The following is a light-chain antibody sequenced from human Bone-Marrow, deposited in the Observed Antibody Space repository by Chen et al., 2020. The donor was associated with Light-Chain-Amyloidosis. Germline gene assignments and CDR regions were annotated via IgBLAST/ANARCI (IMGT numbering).Light chain of an antibody. CDR3: SSYSSSSSRV. J-gene: IGLJ3*02. V-gene: IGLV2-14*01. Sequence: QPALTQPASVSGSPAQSLTISFPGTNSAVGGYNSFSWSQQHPDKAPKVMSYDVTNRPSGVSNRFSGSKSGNTASLTISGLQAEDEADYYCSSYSSSSSRVFGGGTKVTVL. CDR1: NSAVGGYNS. CDR2: DVT.